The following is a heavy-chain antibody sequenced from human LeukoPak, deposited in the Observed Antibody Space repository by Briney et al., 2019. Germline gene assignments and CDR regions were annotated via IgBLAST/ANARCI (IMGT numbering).Heavy chain of an antibody. CDR1: GYTFTDYY. J-gene: IGHJ6*03. D-gene: IGHD1-26*01. CDR2: INPNSGGT. Sequence: ASVKVSCKASGYTFTDYYMHWVRQAPGQGLEWMGWINPNSGGTNYAQKFQGRVTMTRDTSISTAYMELSRLRSDDTAVYYCARGAGAHNYYYMDVWGKGTTVTISS. CDR3: ARGAGAHNYYYMDV. V-gene: IGHV1-2*02.